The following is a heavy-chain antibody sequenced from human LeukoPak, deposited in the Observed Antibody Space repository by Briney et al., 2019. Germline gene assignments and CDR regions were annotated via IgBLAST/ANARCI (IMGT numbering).Heavy chain of an antibody. D-gene: IGHD3-16*01. CDR2: ISSTGSLK. CDR3: ARDGAPRTDY. Sequence: GGSLRLSCAASGFTFSSYEMNWFRQAPGKGLEWVSYISSTGSLKYYADSVKGRFTISRDNVRNSLYLQMNSLRVDDTAVYYCARDGAPRTDYWGQGTLVTVSS. V-gene: IGHV3-48*03. CDR1: GFTFSSYE. J-gene: IGHJ4*02.